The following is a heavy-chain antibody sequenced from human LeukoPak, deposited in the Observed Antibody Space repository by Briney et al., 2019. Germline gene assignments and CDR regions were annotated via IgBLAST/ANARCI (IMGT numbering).Heavy chain of an antibody. CDR1: GFTFSDYY. CDR3: GGSGWYGKFDY. Sequence: GGSLRLSCAASGFTFSDYYMSWIRQAPGKGLEWLSYISSSGSTIYYADSVKGRFTISRDNAKNSLYLQMNSLRAEDTAVYYCGGSGWYGKFDYWGQGTLVTVSS. CDR2: ISSSGSTI. J-gene: IGHJ4*02. V-gene: IGHV3-11*01. D-gene: IGHD6-19*01.